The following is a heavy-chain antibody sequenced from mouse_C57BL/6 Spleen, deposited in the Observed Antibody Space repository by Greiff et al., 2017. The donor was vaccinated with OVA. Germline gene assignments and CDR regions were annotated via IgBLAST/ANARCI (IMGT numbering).Heavy chain of an antibody. CDR1: GFTFSDYY. D-gene: IGHD2-4*01. V-gene: IGHV5-16*01. Sequence: EVQLVESEGGLVQPGSSMKLSCTASGFTFSDYYMAWVRQVPEKGLEWVANINYDGSSTYYLDSLKSRFIISRDNAKNILYLQMSSLKSEDTATYYCAREGINFFDYWGQGTTLTVSS. CDR3: AREGINFFDY. J-gene: IGHJ2*01. CDR2: INYDGSST.